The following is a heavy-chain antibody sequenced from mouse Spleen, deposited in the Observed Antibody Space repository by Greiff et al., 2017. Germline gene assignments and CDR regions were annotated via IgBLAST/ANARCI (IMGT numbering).Heavy chain of an antibody. D-gene: IGHD4-1*01. J-gene: IGHJ1*01. V-gene: IGHV5-17*01. CDR1: GFTFSDYG. CDR2: ISSGSSTI. Sequence: EVMLVESGGGLVKPGGSLKLSCAASGFTFSDYGMHWVRQAPEKGLEWVAYISSGSSTIYYADTVKGRFTISRDNAKNTLFLQMTSLRSEDTAMYYCASPSWDEDRYFDVWGAGTTVTVSS. CDR3: ASPSWDEDRYFDV.